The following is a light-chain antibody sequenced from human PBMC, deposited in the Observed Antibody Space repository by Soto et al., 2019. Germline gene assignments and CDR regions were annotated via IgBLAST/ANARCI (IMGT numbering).Light chain of an antibody. CDR3: CSDAGSYTWV. CDR2: DVT. J-gene: IGLJ3*02. V-gene: IGLV2-11*01. Sequence: QSALTQPRSVSGSPGQSVTISCTGPSSDVGAYNSVSWYQQHPGKAPKLMISDVTKRPSGVPDRFSVSKSGNTASLTISGLQAEDEADYYCCSDAGSYTWVFGGGTKLTVL. CDR1: SSDVGAYNS.